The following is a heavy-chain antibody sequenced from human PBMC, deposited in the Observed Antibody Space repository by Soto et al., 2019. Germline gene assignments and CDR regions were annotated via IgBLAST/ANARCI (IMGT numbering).Heavy chain of an antibody. J-gene: IGHJ4*02. V-gene: IGHV3-48*03. CDR3: ARNSESSGWYFDY. D-gene: IGHD6-19*01. Sequence: GGSLRLSCATSGFTFSSSEMHWVRQAPGKGLEWGAYISSSGNTIYYAGSVKGRFTISRDNAKNSVFLQMNGLRAEDTAIYYCARNSESSGWYFDYWGQGALVTVSS. CDR1: GFTFSSSE. CDR2: ISSSGNTI.